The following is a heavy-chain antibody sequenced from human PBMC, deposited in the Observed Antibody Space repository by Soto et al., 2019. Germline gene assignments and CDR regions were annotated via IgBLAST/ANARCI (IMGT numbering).Heavy chain of an antibody. CDR1: GGSISSYY. CDR2: IYYSGST. D-gene: IGHD6-19*01. CDR3: ARGRIAEAGRMIYYGMDV. J-gene: IGHJ6*02. V-gene: IGHV4-59*01. Sequence: SETLSLTCTVSGGSISSYYWSWIRQPPGKGLEWIGYIYYSGSTNYNPSLKSRVTISVDTSKNQFSLKLSSVTAADTAVYYCARGRIAEAGRMIYYGMDVWGQGTTVTVSS.